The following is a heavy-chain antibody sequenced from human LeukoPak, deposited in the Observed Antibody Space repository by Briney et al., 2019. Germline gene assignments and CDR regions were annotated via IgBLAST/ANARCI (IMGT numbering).Heavy chain of an antibody. D-gene: IGHD3-9*01. CDR3: GRDRPTGYYDY. CDR2: IDQSGTT. J-gene: IGHJ4*02. CDR1: SYSISSGYY. Sequence: SETLSLTCTVSSYSISSGYYWVWVRQSPGKGLEWIGSIDQSGTTYYHPSLKSRVTISVDTSKNQFSLQLTSVTAADTAVYFCGRDRPTGYYDYWGQGILVTVSS. V-gene: IGHV4-38-2*02.